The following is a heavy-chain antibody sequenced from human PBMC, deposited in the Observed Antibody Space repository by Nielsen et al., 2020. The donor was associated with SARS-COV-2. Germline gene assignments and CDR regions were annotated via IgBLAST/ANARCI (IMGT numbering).Heavy chain of an antibody. CDR1: GFTFSSYW. CDR3: ARDWWFDP. Sequence: SLKISCAGSGFTFSSYWMHWLRQDPGKGLVWVSRINSDGSTTTYADSVKGRFTISRDNAKNTLYLQMNNLRAEDTAVYYCARDWWFDPWGQGTLVTVSS. V-gene: IGHV3-74*01. J-gene: IGHJ5*02. CDR2: INSDGSTT.